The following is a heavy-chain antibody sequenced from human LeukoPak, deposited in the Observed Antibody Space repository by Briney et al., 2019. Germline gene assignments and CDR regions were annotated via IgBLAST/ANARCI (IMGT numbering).Heavy chain of an antibody. Sequence: SETLSLTCTVSGGSLSSYYWSWIRQPPGKGLEGIGDIYYSGSTNYNPSLTSRLTISVDMSKNQFSLRLCSVTEADTAVYYCGRGRVYPPNWGQGTLVSVCS. CDR3: GRGRVYPPN. V-gene: IGHV4-59*01. CDR1: GGSLSSYY. J-gene: IGHJ4*02. CDR2: IYYSGST. D-gene: IGHD5/OR15-5a*01.